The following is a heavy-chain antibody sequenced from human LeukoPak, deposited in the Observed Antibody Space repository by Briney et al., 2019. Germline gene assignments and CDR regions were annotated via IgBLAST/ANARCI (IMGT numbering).Heavy chain of an antibody. J-gene: IGHJ5*02. V-gene: IGHV4-31*03. CDR1: GDSISSSGYY. CDR3: ARDRSGYYWFDP. CDR2: IYSSGST. Sequence: RSSETLSLTCTVSGDSISSSGYYWNWIRQHPGKGLEWIGYIYSSGSTYYNPSLKSRITMSVDTSKNQFSLRLNSVTAADTAVYYCARDRSGYYWFDPWGQGTLVTVSS. D-gene: IGHD3-22*01.